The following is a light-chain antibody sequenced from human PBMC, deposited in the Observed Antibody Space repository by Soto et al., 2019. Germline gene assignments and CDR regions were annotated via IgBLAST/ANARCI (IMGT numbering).Light chain of an antibody. V-gene: IGKV3-20*01. CDR2: GAS. Sequence: EIVLTQSPGTLSLSPGERATLSCRASQSVRSTYLAWFQQKPGQAPRLLIYGASSRATGIPDRFSGSGSGTGFTLTISRLESEDSAVYYCQQYGNSPWTFGLGNKVEIK. CDR1: QSVRSTY. J-gene: IGKJ1*01. CDR3: QQYGNSPWT.